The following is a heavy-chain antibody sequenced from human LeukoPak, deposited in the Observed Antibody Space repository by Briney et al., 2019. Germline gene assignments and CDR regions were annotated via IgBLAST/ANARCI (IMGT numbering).Heavy chain of an antibody. D-gene: IGHD6-19*01. CDR2: VFYSVNT. CDR3: ARHISVSYDAFDL. CDR1: GVSLTNYY. J-gene: IGHJ3*01. V-gene: IGHV4-59*08. Sequence: PSETLSLTCTVSGVSLTNYYWSWIRQPPGKGLEWIGYVFYSVNTLYNPSLKSRVTISVDTSKTQFSLKLTSVTAADTAVYYCARHISVSYDAFDLWGRGTMVTVSS.